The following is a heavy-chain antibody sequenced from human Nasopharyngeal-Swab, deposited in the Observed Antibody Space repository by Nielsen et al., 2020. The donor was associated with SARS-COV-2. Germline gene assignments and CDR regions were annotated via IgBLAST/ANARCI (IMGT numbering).Heavy chain of an antibody. CDR3: ARAAVKYEYLTGYSWSYHYYGMDV. CDR2: TSSDGSEN. V-gene: IGHV3-30*03. CDR1: GFTFSGYG. J-gene: IGHJ6*02. D-gene: IGHD3-9*01. Sequence: GASLKISCAASGFTFSGYGIHWVRQAPGKGLEWVAVTSSDGSENYYADSLKGRFTISRDNSKNTLYLQMISLRAEDTAVYYCARAAVKYEYLTGYSWSYHYYGMDVWGQGTTVTVSS.